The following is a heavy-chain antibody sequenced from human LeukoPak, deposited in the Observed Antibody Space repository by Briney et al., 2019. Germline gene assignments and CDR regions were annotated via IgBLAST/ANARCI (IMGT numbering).Heavy chain of an antibody. Sequence: LPGGSLRLSCAASGFTFSSYEMNWVRQAPGKVLEWVSYISSSGSTIYYADSVKGRFTISRDNAKNSLYLQMNSLRAEDTAVYYCAREACSGGSCYSKGYYYYYMDVWGKGTTVTISS. D-gene: IGHD2-15*01. CDR2: ISSSGSTI. V-gene: IGHV3-48*03. CDR3: AREACSGGSCYSKGYYYYYMDV. CDR1: GFTFSSYE. J-gene: IGHJ6*03.